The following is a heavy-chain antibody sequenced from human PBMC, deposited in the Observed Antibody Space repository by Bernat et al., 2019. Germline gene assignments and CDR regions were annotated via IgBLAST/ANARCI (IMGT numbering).Heavy chain of an antibody. Sequence: QVQLQQSGPGLVKPSQTLSLTCAISGDSVSSNSAAWNWIRQSPSRGLEWLGRTYHRSKWYNDYAVAVKSRITIKPDTSKNQFSLQLNSVTPQDTAVYFCGSSGIAEAGTFDYWGQGILVTVSS. V-gene: IGHV6-1*01. CDR2: TYHRSKWYN. D-gene: IGHD6-13*01. CDR3: GSSGIAEAGTFDY. CDR1: GDSVSSNSAA. J-gene: IGHJ4*02.